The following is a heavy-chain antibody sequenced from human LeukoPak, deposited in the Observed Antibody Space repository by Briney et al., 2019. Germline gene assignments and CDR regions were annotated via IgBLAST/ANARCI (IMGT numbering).Heavy chain of an antibody. V-gene: IGHV5-51*01. CDR2: IFPGDSDT. CDR1: GVRFTSYW. CDR3: ARRPLHSQNWLAP. Sequence: GESLKISCKGYGVRFTSYWVAWVRQMPGKGLEWMGIIFPGDSDTRYSPSIQGQVTISVDRSISTAYLQWSSLKASDTAIYYCARRPLHSQNWLAPWGQGTLVTVSS. J-gene: IGHJ5*02.